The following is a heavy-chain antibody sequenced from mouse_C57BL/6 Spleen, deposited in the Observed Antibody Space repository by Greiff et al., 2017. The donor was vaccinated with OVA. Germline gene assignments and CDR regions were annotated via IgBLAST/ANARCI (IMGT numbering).Heavy chain of an antibody. V-gene: IGHV14-2*01. Sequence: EVNVVESGAELVKPGASVKLSCTASGFNIKDYYMHWVKQRTEQGLEWIGRIDPEDGETKYATKFQGKATITADTSSNTAYLQLSSLTSEDTAVYYCARSGETFFAYWGQGTTLTVSS. CDR1: GFNIKDYY. CDR2: IDPEDGET. CDR3: ARSGETFFAY. J-gene: IGHJ2*01.